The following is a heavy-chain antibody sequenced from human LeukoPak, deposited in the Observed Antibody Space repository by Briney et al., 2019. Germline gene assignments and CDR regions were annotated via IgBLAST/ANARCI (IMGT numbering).Heavy chain of an antibody. V-gene: IGHV4-38-2*02. D-gene: IGHD2-2*01. J-gene: IGHJ6*02. CDR3: ARDIVVVPAAIHSDGMDV. CDR2: IYHSGST. Sequence: PSETLSLTCTVSGYSISSGYYWGWIRQPPGKGLEWIGSIYHSGSTYYNPSLKSRVTISVDTSKNQFSLKLSSVTAADTAVYYCARDIVVVPAAIHSDGMDVWGQGTTVTVSS. CDR1: GYSISSGYY.